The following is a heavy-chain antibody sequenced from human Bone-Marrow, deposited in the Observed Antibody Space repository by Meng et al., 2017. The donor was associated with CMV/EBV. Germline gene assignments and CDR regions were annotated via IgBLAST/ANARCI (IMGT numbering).Heavy chain of an antibody. V-gene: IGHV3-20*01. J-gene: IGHJ6*02. CDR3: ARDVRGATPGYYYGMDV. Sequence: GESLKISSAASGFTFDDYGMSWVRQAPGKGLEWFSGINWNGGSTGYADSVKGRFTISRDNAKNSLYLQMNSLRAEDTALYHCARDVRGATPGYYYGMDVWGQGTTVTVSS. CDR1: GFTFDDYG. D-gene: IGHD1-26*01. CDR2: INWNGGST.